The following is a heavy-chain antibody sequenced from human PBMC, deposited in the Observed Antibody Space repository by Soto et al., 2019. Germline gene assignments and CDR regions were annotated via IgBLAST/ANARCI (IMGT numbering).Heavy chain of an antibody. J-gene: IGHJ3*02. V-gene: IGHV3-33*01. CDR2: IWYDGSNK. D-gene: IGHD3-22*01. CDR3: ARDRQNYYDSSGHDAFDI. Sequence: SMRLPWAAVGFTFSSYGMHWVRQDPGKGLEWVAVIWYDGSNKYYADSVKGRFTISRDNSKNTLYLQMNSLRAEDTAVYYCARDRQNYYDSSGHDAFDIWGQGTMVTVSS. CDR1: GFTFSSYG.